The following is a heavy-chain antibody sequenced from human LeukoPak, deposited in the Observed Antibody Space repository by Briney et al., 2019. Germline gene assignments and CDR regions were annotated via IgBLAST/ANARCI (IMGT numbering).Heavy chain of an antibody. CDR2: INSDGSSM. D-gene: IGHD3-22*01. J-gene: IGHJ4*02. V-gene: IGHV3-74*01. Sequence: GGSLRLSCAASGFTFSNYWMHWVRQAPGNGLVWVSRINSDGSSMTYADSVKGRFTISRDNARNTLYLQMNSLRDEDTAVYYCAKQTSYDSSGYPIDYWGQGTLVTVSS. CDR1: GFTFSNYW. CDR3: AKQTSYDSSGYPIDY.